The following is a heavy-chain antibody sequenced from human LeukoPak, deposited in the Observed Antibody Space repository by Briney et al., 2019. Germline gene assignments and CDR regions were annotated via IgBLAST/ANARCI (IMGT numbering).Heavy chain of an antibody. CDR3: ARDRDMVLPPAGLDV. J-gene: IGHJ6*04. CDR2: ISSSSTYI. Sequence: GGSLRLSCAASGFIFSSYSINWVRQAPGKGLEWVSFISSSSTYIYYADSVKGRFTISRDNAKNSLYLQMNSPRAEDTAVYYCARDRDMVLPPAGLDVWGRGATVTVSS. V-gene: IGHV3-21*01. D-gene: IGHD2-8*01. CDR1: GFIFSSYS.